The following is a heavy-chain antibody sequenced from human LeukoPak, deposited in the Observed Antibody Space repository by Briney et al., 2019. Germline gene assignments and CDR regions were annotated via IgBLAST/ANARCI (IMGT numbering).Heavy chain of an antibody. CDR1: GFTFSSHS. CDR2: IGSSSSYI. J-gene: IGHJ6*03. Sequence: GGSLRLSCAASGFTFSSHSMNWVRQAPGKGLEWVSSIGSSSSYIYYADSVKGRFTISRDNAKNSLYLQMNSLRAEDTAVYYCARAESGYYYYYYYTDVWGKGTTVTISS. D-gene: IGHD3-3*01. CDR3: ARAESGYYYYYYYTDV. V-gene: IGHV3-21*01.